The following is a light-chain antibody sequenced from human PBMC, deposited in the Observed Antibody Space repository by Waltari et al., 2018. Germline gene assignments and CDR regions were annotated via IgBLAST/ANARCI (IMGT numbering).Light chain of an antibody. CDR2: DVS. CDR3: SSYTSSSTPLV. V-gene: IGLV2-14*03. Sequence: QSALTQPASVSGSPGQSITIPCTGTSSDVGGYNYVSWFQQHPGKAPKLMIYDVSKRPSGVSNRFSGSKSGNTASLTISGLQAEDEADYYCSSYTSSSTPLVFGGGTKLTVL. CDR1: SSDVGGYNY. J-gene: IGLJ2*01.